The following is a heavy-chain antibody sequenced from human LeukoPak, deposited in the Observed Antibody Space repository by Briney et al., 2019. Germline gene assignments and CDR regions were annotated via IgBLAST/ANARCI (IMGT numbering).Heavy chain of an antibody. D-gene: IGHD6-13*01. Sequence: GGSLRLSCAASGFTFSSYWMHWVRQAPGKGLVWVSRISTDGSSTSYADSVKGRFTISRDNAKNTLYLQMNSLRAEDTAVYYCARVSSSSWWALDYWGQGTLVTVSS. V-gene: IGHV3-74*01. CDR2: ISTDGSST. J-gene: IGHJ4*02. CDR3: ARVSSSSWWALDY. CDR1: GFTFSSYW.